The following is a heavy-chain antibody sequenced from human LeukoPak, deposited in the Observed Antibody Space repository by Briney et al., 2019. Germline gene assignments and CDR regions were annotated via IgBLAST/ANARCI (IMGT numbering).Heavy chain of an antibody. Sequence: PGGSLRLSCAASGFTFSNDAMNWVRQAPGKGLEWVSSISSSSSYIYYADSVKGRFTISRDNAKNSLYLQMNSLRAEDTAVYYCASSDINSYGFTGLLDYWGQGTLVTVSS. CDR3: ASSDINSYGFTGLLDY. V-gene: IGHV3-21*01. CDR1: GFTFSNDA. J-gene: IGHJ4*02. D-gene: IGHD5-18*01. CDR2: ISSSSSYI.